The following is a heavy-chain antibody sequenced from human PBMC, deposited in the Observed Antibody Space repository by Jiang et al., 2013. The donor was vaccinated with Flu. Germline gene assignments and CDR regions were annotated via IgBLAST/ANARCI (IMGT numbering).Heavy chain of an antibody. CDR1: GFVLSTDTEEVA. Sequence: KPTQTLTLTCTFSGFVLSTDTEEVAVGWIRQPPGKALEWLALIYWDDDKRYSPSLKSRLTITKDTSKNXVVLTMTNMDPVDTATYYCALYTYYYGSGRIHDAFDIWGQGTMVTVSS. D-gene: IGHD3-10*01. J-gene: IGHJ3*02. CDR3: ALYTYYYGSGRIHDAFDI. CDR2: IYWDDDK. V-gene: IGHV2-5*02.